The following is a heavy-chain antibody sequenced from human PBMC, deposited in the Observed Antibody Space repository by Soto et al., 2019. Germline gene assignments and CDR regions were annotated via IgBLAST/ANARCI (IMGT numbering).Heavy chain of an antibody. V-gene: IGHV3-23*01. CDR1: GFTFTSYG. CDR2: IRGDGGQT. D-gene: IGHD3-9*01. Sequence: GGSLRLSCTASGFTFTSYGMGWVRQAPGKGLQWVSTIRGDGGQTHYTDSVKGRFSISRDNSKNTVYLQMDSLRAEDTAMYFCARDVGLDSDDFFAYWGQGTQVTVPQ. CDR3: ARDVGLDSDDFFAY. J-gene: IGHJ4*02.